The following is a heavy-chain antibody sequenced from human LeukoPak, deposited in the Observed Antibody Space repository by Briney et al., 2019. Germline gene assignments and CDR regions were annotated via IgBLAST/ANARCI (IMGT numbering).Heavy chain of an antibody. CDR2: ISWNGGSI. V-gene: IGHV3-9*01. CDR3: AKGGGFGELNFDY. CDR1: GFTFDDYA. D-gene: IGHD3-10*01. J-gene: IGHJ4*02. Sequence: PGGSLRLSCAASGFTFDDYAMHWVRQAPGKGLEWVSGISWNGGSIGYADSVKGRFTISRDNAKNSLYLQMNSLRAEDTALYYCAKGGGFGELNFDYWGQGTLVTVSS.